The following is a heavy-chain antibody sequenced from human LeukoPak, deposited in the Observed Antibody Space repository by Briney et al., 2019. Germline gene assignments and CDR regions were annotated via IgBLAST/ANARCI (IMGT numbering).Heavy chain of an antibody. CDR3: AKRGVRGYSYGINWFDP. J-gene: IGHJ5*02. CDR1: GYTFTGYY. Sequence: GASVKVSCKASGYTFTGYYMHWVRQAPGQGLEWMGGINPTSGGTNYAQKFQGRVTMIRDTSISTAYMELSRLRSDDTAVYYCAKRGVRGYSYGINWFDPWGQGTLVTVSS. D-gene: IGHD5-18*01. CDR2: INPTSGGT. V-gene: IGHV1-2*02.